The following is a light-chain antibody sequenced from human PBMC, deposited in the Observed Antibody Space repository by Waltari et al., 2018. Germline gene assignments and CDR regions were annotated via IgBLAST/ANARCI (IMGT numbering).Light chain of an antibody. V-gene: IGKV3-15*01. CDR3: LHYHDWPFT. Sequence: EIVMTQSPATLSVSPGERATLSCRASQSIGSNLDWYQQKPGQAPRLLIYGASTRATGIPASFSGSWSGTEFTLTVSSMQSEDFAVYYCLHYHDWPFTFGQGTKLEI. CDR2: GAS. CDR1: QSIGSN. J-gene: IGKJ2*01.